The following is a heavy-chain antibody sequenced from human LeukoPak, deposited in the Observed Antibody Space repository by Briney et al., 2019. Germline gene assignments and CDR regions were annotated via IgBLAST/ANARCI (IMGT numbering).Heavy chain of an antibody. V-gene: IGHV4-4*09. D-gene: IGHD5-18*01. CDR1: GGSISSYY. CDR3: ARHRYKYSYADY. J-gene: IGHJ4*02. Sequence: SETLSLTCTVSGGSISSYYWSWLRQPRGKGLEWIGYIYTSGSTNYNPSLKSRVTISVDTSKNQFSLKLSSVTAADTAVYYCARHRYKYSYADYWGQGTLVTVSS. CDR2: IYTSGST.